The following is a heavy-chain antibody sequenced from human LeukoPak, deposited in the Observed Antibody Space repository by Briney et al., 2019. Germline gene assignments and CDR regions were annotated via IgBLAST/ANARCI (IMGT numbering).Heavy chain of an antibody. CDR3: VRRNY. Sequence: PGGSLRLSCAASGFTFSSYWMHWVRQAPGKGLVWVSRISSDGSSTSYADSVKGRFTMSRDNAQNTLDLQMNSLRAEDTAVYYCVRRNYWGQGTLVTVSS. CDR1: GFTFSSYW. V-gene: IGHV3-74*01. J-gene: IGHJ4*02. CDR2: ISSDGSST.